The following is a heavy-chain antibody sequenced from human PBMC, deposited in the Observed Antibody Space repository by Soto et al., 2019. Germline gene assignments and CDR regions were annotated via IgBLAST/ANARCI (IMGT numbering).Heavy chain of an antibody. CDR2: IIPILGIA. CDR3: ARAPPTVVTLKFYYYYGMDV. D-gene: IGHD4-17*01. Sequence: SVKVSCKASGGTFSSYTISWVRQAPGQGLEWMGRIIPILGIANYAQKFQGRVTITADKSTSTAYMELSSLRSEDTAVYYCARAPPTVVTLKFYYYYGMDVWGQGTTVTVSS. CDR1: GGTFSSYT. J-gene: IGHJ6*02. V-gene: IGHV1-69*02.